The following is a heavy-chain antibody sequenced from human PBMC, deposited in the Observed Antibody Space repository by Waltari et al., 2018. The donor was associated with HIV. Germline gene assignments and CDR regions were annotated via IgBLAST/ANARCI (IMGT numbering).Heavy chain of an antibody. CDR3: ARGPSSGWSWFDP. D-gene: IGHD6-19*01. CDR1: GFRFSDYN. CDR2: IGSLQNFR. V-gene: IGHV3-21*01. Sequence: EVRLLESGGGLVRPGGSLRLSCAASGFRFSDYNMNWVRQGPGKGLEWVASIGSLQNFRHYADAVKGRFTVSRDNAKNSLYLQMNSLTAEDTAVYYCARGPSSGWSWFDPWGQGTLVTVSS. J-gene: IGHJ5*02.